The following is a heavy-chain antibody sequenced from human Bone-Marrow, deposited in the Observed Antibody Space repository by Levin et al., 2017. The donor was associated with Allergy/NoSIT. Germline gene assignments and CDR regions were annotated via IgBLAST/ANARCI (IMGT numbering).Heavy chain of an antibody. J-gene: IGHJ6*02. V-gene: IGHV1-18*01. CDR3: ARGHFPYYYYGMDV. Sequence: TWVRQAPGQGLEWMGWVSAYSGNTNYALNLQDRVTMTTVTATNTAYMELTSLRSDDTAIYYCARGHFPYYYYGMDVWGQGTTVVVSS. CDR2: VSAYSGNT.